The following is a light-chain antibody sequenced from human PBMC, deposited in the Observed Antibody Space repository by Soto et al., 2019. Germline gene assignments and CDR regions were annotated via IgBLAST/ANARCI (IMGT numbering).Light chain of an antibody. CDR2: GAS. CDR3: QQYGSSRT. J-gene: IGKJ1*01. CDR1: QSVSNNY. V-gene: IGKV3-20*01. Sequence: EIVLTQSPGTLSLSPGQRATLSCRASQSVSNNYLAWYQQKPGQAPRLLIYGASNRATGIPDRFSGSGSGAAFTLTINRLEPEDFAVYYFQQYGSSRTFGQGNKVEIK.